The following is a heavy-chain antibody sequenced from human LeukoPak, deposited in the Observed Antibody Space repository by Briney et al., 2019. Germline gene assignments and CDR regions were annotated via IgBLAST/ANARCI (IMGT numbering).Heavy chain of an antibody. CDR2: INHSGST. D-gene: IGHD3-9*01. Sequence: GSLRLSCAASGFTFSSYGMSWVRQAPGKGLEWIGEINHSGSTNYNPSLKSRVTISVDTSKNQFSLKLSSVTAADTAVYYCARGPNDILTHPDFDYWGQGTLVTVSS. CDR1: GFTFSSYG. CDR3: ARGPNDILTHPDFDY. J-gene: IGHJ4*02. V-gene: IGHV4-34*01.